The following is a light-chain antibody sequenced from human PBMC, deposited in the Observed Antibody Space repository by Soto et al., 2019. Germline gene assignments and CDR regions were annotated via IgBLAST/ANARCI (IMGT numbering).Light chain of an antibody. Sequence: QSALTQPASVSVSPGQSITISCTGTSSDVGGYNYVSWYQQHPGKAPKFIIYDVSNRPSGVSNRFSGSKSGNTASLTISGLQAEDEADYYCSSYTTSNTRQIVFGTGTKVTVL. J-gene: IGLJ1*01. V-gene: IGLV2-14*01. CDR1: SSDVGGYNY. CDR2: DVS. CDR3: SSYTTSNTRQIV.